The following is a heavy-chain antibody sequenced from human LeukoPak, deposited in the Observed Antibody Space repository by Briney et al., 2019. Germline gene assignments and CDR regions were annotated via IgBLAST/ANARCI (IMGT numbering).Heavy chain of an antibody. D-gene: IGHD2-15*01. CDR1: RFTFSIYA. CDR3: AKGRGGSCYSGLDS. J-gene: IGHJ4*02. Sequence: GGSLRLSCAASRFTFSIYAMSWFRLAPGKGLEWVSSICGGGDTTYYADSVKGRFTISRDTSKNTLYLQMDGLRAEDMATYYCAKGRGGSCYSGLDSWGQGTLVTVSS. CDR2: ICGGGDTT. V-gene: IGHV3-23*01.